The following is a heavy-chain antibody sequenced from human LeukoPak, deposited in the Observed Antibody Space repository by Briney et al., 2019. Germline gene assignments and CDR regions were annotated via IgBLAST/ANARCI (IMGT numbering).Heavy chain of an antibody. Sequence: ASVKVSCKASGYTFTSYDINWVRQATEQGLEWMGWMNPNSGNTGYAQKFQGRVTMTRNTSISTAYMELSSLRSEDTAVYYCARGHRISPNDCGDYVDWGQGTLVTVSS. CDR2: MNPNSGNT. D-gene: IGHD4-17*01. V-gene: IGHV1-8*01. CDR3: ARGHRISPNDCGDYVD. CDR1: GYTFTSYD. J-gene: IGHJ4*02.